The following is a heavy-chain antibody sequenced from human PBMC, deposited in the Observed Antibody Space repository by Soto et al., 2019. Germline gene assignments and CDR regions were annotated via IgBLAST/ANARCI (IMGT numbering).Heavy chain of an antibody. CDR3: ARDSSYYDILTGEYYYYYGMDV. J-gene: IGHJ6*02. CDR2: ISSSSRTI. Sequence: EVQLVESGGGLVQPGGSLRLSCAASGFTFSSYSMNWVRQAPGKGLEWVSYISSSSRTIYYADSVKGRFTISRDNAKNSPHLQMNSLSAEDTAVYYCARDSSYYDILTGEYYYYYGMDVWGQGPTVTVSS. CDR1: GFTFSSYS. V-gene: IGHV3-48*01. D-gene: IGHD3-9*01.